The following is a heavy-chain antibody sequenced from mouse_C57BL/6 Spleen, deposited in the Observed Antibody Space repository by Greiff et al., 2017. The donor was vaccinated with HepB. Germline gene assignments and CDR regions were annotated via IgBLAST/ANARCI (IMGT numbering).Heavy chain of an antibody. CDR3: ATPYYYGSSYGWYFDV. CDR1: GYAFSSYW. Sequence: QVQLQQSGAELVKPGASVKLSCKASGYAFSSYWMNWVKQRPGKGLEWIGQIYPGDGDTNYNEKFKGKATLTADKSSSTAYMQLSSLTSEDSAVYFYATPYYYGSSYGWYFDVWGTGTTVTVSS. CDR2: IYPGDGDT. V-gene: IGHV1-80*01. J-gene: IGHJ1*03. D-gene: IGHD1-1*01.